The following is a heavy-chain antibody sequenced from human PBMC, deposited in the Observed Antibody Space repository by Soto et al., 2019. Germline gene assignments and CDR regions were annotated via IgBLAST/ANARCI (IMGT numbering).Heavy chain of an antibody. J-gene: IGHJ6*02. CDR1: GGSISSYY. V-gene: IGHV4-59*01. CDR3: ASGYGLYYYSMDV. CDR2: IYYSGST. D-gene: IGHD5-18*01. Sequence: SETLSLTCTVSGGSISSYYWSWIRQPPGKGLEWIGYIYYSGSTNYNPSLKSRVTISVDTSKNQFSLKLSSVTAADTAVYYCASGYGLYYYSMDVWGQGTTVTVSS.